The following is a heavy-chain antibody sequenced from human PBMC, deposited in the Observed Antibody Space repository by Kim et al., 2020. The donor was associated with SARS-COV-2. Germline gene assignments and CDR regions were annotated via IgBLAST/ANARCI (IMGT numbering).Heavy chain of an antibody. CDR1: GYTLTELS. D-gene: IGHD2-2*01. V-gene: IGHV1-24*01. CDR3: ATVNLIMSFVVVPAAHYFDY. Sequence: ASVKVSCKVSGYTLTELSMHWVRQAPGKGLEWMGGFDPEDGETIYAQKFQGRVTMTEDTSTDTAYMELSSLRSEDTAVYYCATVNLIMSFVVVPAAHYFDYWGQGTLVTVSS. CDR2: FDPEDGET. J-gene: IGHJ4*02.